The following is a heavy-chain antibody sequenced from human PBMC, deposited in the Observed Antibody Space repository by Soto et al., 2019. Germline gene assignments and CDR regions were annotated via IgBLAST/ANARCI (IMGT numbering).Heavy chain of an antibody. J-gene: IGHJ6*02. V-gene: IGHV4-39*01. D-gene: IGHD1-1*01. CDR2: IYYSGST. CDR1: GGSISSSSYY. CDR3: ARHEGTGTDKSHDYYCYRKDV. Sequence: SETLSLTCTVSGGSISSSSYYWGWIRQPPGKGLEWIGSIYYSGSTYYNPSLKSRVTISVDTSKNQSSLKLSSVTAADTAVYYCARHEGTGTDKSHDYYCYRKDVSGQGTTVTVSS.